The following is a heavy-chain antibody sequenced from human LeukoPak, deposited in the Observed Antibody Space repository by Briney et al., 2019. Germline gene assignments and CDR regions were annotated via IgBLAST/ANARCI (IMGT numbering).Heavy chain of an antibody. V-gene: IGHV3-7*01. CDR2: INRGGNEV. CDR1: GSTFSSYW. D-gene: IGHD1-26*01. J-gene: IGHJ4*02. CDR3: ARVGAWELQRVFDY. Sequence: GGSLRLSCAASGSTFSSYWMSWVRQVPGKGLEWVANINRGGNEVHYVDSVKGRFTISRDNAKNSLYLQLDSLRVEDTAVYYCARVGAWELQRVFDYWGQGTLVTVSS.